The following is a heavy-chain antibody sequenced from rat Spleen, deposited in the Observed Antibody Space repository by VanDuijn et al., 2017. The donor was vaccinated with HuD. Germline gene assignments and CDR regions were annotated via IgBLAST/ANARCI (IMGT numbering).Heavy chain of an antibody. CDR1: GFTFNYYW. J-gene: IGHJ2*01. V-gene: IGHV5-31*01. CDR3: ARQWDY. Sequence: EVQLVESGGGLVQPGRSLKLSCVASGFTFNYYWMTWIRQAPGKGLEWVATISYDGSSTYYRDSVKGRFTISRDNAKNTLYLEMDSLRSEDTATYYCARQWDYWGQGVMVTVSS. CDR2: ISYDGSST.